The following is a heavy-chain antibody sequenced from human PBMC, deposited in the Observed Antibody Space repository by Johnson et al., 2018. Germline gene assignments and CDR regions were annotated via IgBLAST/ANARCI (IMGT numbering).Heavy chain of an antibody. V-gene: IGHV3-33*01. J-gene: IGHJ1*01. CDR1: GFTFSSYG. CDR3: ARSQAVQH. CDR2: IWYDGSNK. Sequence: QVQLVESGGGVVQPGRSLRLSCAASGFTFSSYGMHWVRQAPGKGLEWVAVIWYDGSNKYYADSVKGRFTISRDNAKNSLYLQMNSRRAEDTAVYYCARSQAVQHWGQGTLVTVSS.